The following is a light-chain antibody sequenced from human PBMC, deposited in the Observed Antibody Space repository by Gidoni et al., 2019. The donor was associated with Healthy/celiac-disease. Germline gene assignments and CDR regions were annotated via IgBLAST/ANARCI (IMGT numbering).Light chain of an antibody. V-gene: IGLV1-51*01. CDR3: GTWDSSLSAFV. Sequence: QSVLPQPPSVSAAPGQKVTISCSGSSSNIGNNYASWYQKLPGTAPKLLIYDNNKRPSGIPDRFSGSKSGTSATLGITGLQTGDEADYYCGTWDSSLSAFVFGTGTKVTVL. CDR1: SSNIGNNY. CDR2: DNN. J-gene: IGLJ1*01.